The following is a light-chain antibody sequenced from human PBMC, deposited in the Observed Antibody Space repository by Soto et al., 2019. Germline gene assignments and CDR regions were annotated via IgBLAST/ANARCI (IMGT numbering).Light chain of an antibody. CDR3: QHYDHLPPT. CDR2: DAT. J-gene: IGKJ1*01. V-gene: IGKV1-33*01. Sequence: DIQMIQSPSSLSASVGDRVTITCQARQEISNYLNWYQQKPGKAPKLLISDATNLERGLQSRLSVCGSVTDFNFTISSLQPEDFAPDYCQHYDHLPPTFGRGTKVEIK. CDR1: QEISNY.